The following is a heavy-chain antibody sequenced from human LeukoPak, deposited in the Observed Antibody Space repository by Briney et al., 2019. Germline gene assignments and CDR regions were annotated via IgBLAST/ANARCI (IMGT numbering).Heavy chain of an antibody. D-gene: IGHD4-23*01. Sequence: ASVKVSCKASGYTFTSYGISWVRLAPGQGLEWTGWICAYNGNTNYAQKLQGRVTMTTDTSTSTAYMELRSLRSDDTAVYYCARHRGNSYKPAFDCWGQGTLVTVSS. V-gene: IGHV1-18*01. CDR2: ICAYNGNT. J-gene: IGHJ4*02. CDR3: ARHRGNSYKPAFDC. CDR1: GYTFTSYG.